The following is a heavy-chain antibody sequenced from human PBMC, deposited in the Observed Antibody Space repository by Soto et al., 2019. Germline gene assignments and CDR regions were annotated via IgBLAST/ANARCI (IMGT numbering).Heavy chain of an antibody. V-gene: IGHV1-18*01. D-gene: IGHD6-19*01. CDR2: ISAYNGNT. J-gene: IGHJ6*03. CDR3: ARDRGVAPPVAGNTHYYYYMDV. Sequence: QDQLVQSGVEVKKPGASVKVSCKASGYRFTNYGITWVRQATGQGFAWMGWISAYNGNTNSEQKFHGRVTLTTDASTRTAYLELRSLRSDDPAVYYCARDRGVAPPVAGNTHYYYYMDVWGKGTKFTVSS. CDR1: GYRFTNYG.